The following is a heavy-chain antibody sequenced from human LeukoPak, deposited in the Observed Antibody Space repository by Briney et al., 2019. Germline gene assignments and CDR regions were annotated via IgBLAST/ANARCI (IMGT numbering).Heavy chain of an antibody. V-gene: IGHV3-7*01. CDR3: ATSSSSWYGRDQTFDY. Sequence: PGGSLRLSCAASGFTFSSYWMSWVRQAPGKGLEWVANIKQDGSEKYYVDSVKGRFTISRDNAKNSLYLQMNSLRAEDTAVYYCATSSSSWYGRDQTFDYWGQGTLVTVSS. CDR1: GFTFSSYW. J-gene: IGHJ4*02. CDR2: IKQDGSEK. D-gene: IGHD6-13*01.